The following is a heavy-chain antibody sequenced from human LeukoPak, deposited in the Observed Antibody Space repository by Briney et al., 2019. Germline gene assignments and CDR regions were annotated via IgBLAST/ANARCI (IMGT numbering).Heavy chain of an antibody. CDR3: AKDGDGGSSSWYFDY. V-gene: IGHV1-8*01. J-gene: IGHJ4*02. D-gene: IGHD6-13*01. Sequence: GASVKVSCKTSGYTFSSYDINWVRQATGQGLEWMGWMNPNSGETGFAQNFQGRVTLTKNTSITTAYMELSSLRAEDTALYYCAKDGDGGSSSWYFDYWGQGTLVTVSS. CDR2: MNPNSGET. CDR1: GYTFSSYD.